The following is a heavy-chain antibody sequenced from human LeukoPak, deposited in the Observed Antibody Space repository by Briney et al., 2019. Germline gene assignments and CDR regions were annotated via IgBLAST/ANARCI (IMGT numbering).Heavy chain of an antibody. CDR3: ARLRGYYFDY. D-gene: IGHD3-16*01. V-gene: IGHV4-39*07. CDR1: GGSISGTSYY. Sequence: SETLSLTCTVSGGSISGTSYYWGWIRQPPGKGLEWIGSIYYSGSTYYNPSLKSRVTISVDTPKNQFSLKLSSVTAADTAVYYCARLRGYYFDYWGQGTLVTVSS. CDR2: IYYSGST. J-gene: IGHJ4*02.